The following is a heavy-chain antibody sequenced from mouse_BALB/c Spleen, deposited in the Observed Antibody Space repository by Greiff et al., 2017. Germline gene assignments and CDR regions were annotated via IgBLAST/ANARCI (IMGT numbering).Heavy chain of an antibody. CDR1: GYSITSGYS. Sequence: VQLKQSGPDLVKPSQSLSLTCTVTGYSITSGYSWHWIRQFPGNKLEWMGYIHYSGSTNYNPSLKSRISITRDTSKNQFFLQLNSVTTEDTATYYCAIYYGNYVWFAYWGQGTLVTVSA. CDR2: IHYSGST. D-gene: IGHD2-1*01. CDR3: AIYYGNYVWFAY. V-gene: IGHV3-1*02. J-gene: IGHJ3*01.